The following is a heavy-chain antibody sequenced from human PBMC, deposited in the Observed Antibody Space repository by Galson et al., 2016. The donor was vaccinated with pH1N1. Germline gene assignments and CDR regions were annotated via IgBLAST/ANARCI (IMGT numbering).Heavy chain of an antibody. D-gene: IGHD3-10*01. CDR1: GFTVSSNY. CDR3: ARAVAHYYGSAYYFDY. V-gene: IGHV3-53*01. CDR2: IYSGGST. J-gene: IGHJ4*02. Sequence: SLRLSCAASGFTVSSNYMSWVRQAPGKGLEWVSVIYSGGSTDYADSVKGRFTISRDNSKNTLYLQMNSLRAEDTAVYYCARAVAHYYGSAYYFDYWGQGTLVTVSS.